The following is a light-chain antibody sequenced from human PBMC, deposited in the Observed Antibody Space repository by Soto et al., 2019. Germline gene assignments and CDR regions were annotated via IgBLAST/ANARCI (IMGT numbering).Light chain of an antibody. Sequence: EIVMTQSPGTLSVSPGERATLSCRASQSVTINLAWYQQKPGQAPRLLIYGASTRSTGIPARFSGSGSGTEFTLTISRLQSEDSAVYYCQKYNNWPPLTFGGGTKVDIK. V-gene: IGKV3-15*01. J-gene: IGKJ4*01. CDR1: QSVTIN. CDR2: GAS. CDR3: QKYNNWPPLT.